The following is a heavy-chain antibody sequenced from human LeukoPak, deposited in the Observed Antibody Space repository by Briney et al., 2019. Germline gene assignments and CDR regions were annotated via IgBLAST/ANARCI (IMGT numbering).Heavy chain of an antibody. CDR3: ARGSADYDILTDYYFDY. D-gene: IGHD3-9*01. Sequence: ASVKVSCKASGYTFTSYYMHWVRQAPGQGLEWMGIINPSGGSTSYAQKFQGRVTMTRDTSTSTVYMELSSLRSEDTAVYSCARGSADYDILTDYYFDYWGQGTLVTVSS. CDR1: GYTFTSYY. J-gene: IGHJ4*02. CDR2: INPSGGST. V-gene: IGHV1-46*01.